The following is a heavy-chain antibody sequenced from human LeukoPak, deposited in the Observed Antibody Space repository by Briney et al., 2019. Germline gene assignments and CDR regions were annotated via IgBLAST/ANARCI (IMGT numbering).Heavy chain of an antibody. Sequence: GGSLRLSCAASGFTFSSYSMNWVRQAPGKGLEWVANIKQDGSEKYYVDSVKGRFTISRDNAKNSLYLQMNSLRAEDTAVYYCAAVPYYGMDVWGKGTTVTVSS. D-gene: IGHD6-19*01. J-gene: IGHJ6*04. CDR3: AAVPYYGMDV. CDR2: IKQDGSEK. V-gene: IGHV3-7*03. CDR1: GFTFSSYS.